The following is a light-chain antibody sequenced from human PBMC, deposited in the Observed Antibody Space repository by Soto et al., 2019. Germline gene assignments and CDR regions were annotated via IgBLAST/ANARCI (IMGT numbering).Light chain of an antibody. CDR2: DVN. CDR3: CAYAGSYSLV. CDR1: SSDVGAYNY. Sequence: QSVLTQPRSVAGSPGQSVAISCPGTSSDVGAYNYVSWYQQHPGKGPKVMIYDVNKRPSGVPDRFSGSKSDNTASLTISGLQAEYEADYYCCAYAGSYSLVFGGGTQLTVL. V-gene: IGLV2-11*02. J-gene: IGLJ7*01.